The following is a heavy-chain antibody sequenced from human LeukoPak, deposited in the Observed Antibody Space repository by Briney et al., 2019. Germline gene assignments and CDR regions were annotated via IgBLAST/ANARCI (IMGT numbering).Heavy chain of an antibody. J-gene: IGHJ6*02. CDR2: IRQGESEK. Sequence: GGSLRLSCTVSGFTFSSYWMTWVRQAPGKGLEWVANIRQGESEKYYADSVKGRFTVSRDNAKNSLYLQMNSLRAEDTAVYYCARDPNSSSWYYGMDVWGQGTTVTVSS. V-gene: IGHV3-7*01. CDR3: ARDPNSSSWYYGMDV. D-gene: IGHD6-13*01. CDR1: GFTFSSYW.